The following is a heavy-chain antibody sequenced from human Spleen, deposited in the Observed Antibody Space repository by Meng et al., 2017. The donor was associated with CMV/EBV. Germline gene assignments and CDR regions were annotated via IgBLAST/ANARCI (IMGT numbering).Heavy chain of an antibody. V-gene: IGHV3-15*01. J-gene: IGHJ4*02. D-gene: IGHD5-12*01. CDR3: ARSGRGYHKFSYLDY. Sequence: GESLKISCAASGFTLNNAWMSWVRQAPGKGLEWVGRIRSESDGGTTDYAAPVKGRFSISRDNSKKTLYLQMNSLRAEDTAIYYCARSGRGYHKFSYLDYWGQGTLVTVSS. CDR1: GFTLNNAW. CDR2: IRSESDGGTT.